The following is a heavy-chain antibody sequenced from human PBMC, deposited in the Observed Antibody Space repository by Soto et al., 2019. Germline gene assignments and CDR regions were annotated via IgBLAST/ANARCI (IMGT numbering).Heavy chain of an antibody. Sequence: EVQLVDSGGGLVQPGGSLRLSCAASGFTFSSFGMNWVRQAPGKGLEWLLYIGSSSSTIYYADSVKGRFTISRDNAKNSLYLQMNSLRAEDTAVYYCARERYSYGLGRYWGQGTLVTVSS. CDR2: IGSSSSTI. D-gene: IGHD5-18*01. V-gene: IGHV3-48*01. CDR1: GFTFSSFG. CDR3: ARERYSYGLGRY. J-gene: IGHJ4*02.